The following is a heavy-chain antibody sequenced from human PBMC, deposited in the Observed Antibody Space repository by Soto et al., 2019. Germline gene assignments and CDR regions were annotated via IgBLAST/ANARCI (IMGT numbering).Heavy chain of an antibody. J-gene: IGHJ5*02. CDR1: GYPVTSYG. Sequence: QVQLVQSGAEVKKPGASVKVSCKASGYPVTSYGISWVRQAPGQGLEWMGWINTYNGNTNYAQELQGRVTMTTDTSTSTAYMELRSLRSDDTAVYYCARDPVGPAWFDPWGQGTLVTVSS. D-gene: IGHD1-26*01. CDR2: INTYNGNT. CDR3: ARDPVGPAWFDP. V-gene: IGHV1-18*01.